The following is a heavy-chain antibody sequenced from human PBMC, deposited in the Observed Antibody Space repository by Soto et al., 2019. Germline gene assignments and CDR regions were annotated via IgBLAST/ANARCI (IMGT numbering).Heavy chain of an antibody. J-gene: IGHJ6*02. CDR3: ARDGNRGYDMDV. V-gene: IGHV3-48*02. Sequence: EVQVVESGGGLIQPGGSLRLSCAGSGFDFSKYNMDWVRQAPGKGLAWISYISNTSRTKFYAYSVKGRFTISRDNARSSLFLEMNSLRDEDTAIYYCARDGNRGYDMDVWGQGTTVTVSS. D-gene: IGHD1-1*01. CDR2: ISNTSRTK. CDR1: GFDFSKYN.